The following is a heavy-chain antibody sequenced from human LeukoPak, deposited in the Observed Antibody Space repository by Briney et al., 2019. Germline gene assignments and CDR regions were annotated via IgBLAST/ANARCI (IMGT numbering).Heavy chain of an antibody. CDR2: IYYSGST. V-gene: IGHV4-59*12. Sequence: SETLSLTCTVSGGSISSYYWSWIRQPPGKGLEWIGYIYYSGSTNYNPSLKSRVTISVDTSKNQFSLKLSSVTAADTAVYYCAREKIAARPPYYYYYMDVWGKGTTVTVSS. CDR3: AREKIAARPPYYYYYMDV. J-gene: IGHJ6*03. CDR1: GGSISSYY. D-gene: IGHD6-6*01.